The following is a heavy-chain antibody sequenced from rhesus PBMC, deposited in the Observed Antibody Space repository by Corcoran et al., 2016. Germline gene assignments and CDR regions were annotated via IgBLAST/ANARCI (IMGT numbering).Heavy chain of an antibody. V-gene: IGHV3-119*01. Sequence: EVQLVESGGGLVQPGGSLRLSCAASGFTFSSYWMYWVRQAPGKGLEWFSRISSDGNNTSYADSVKGRFTISRENAKNSLYLQMNSLRAEDTAVYYCAAAIAAAGTGIDYWGQGVLVTVSS. CDR2: ISSDGNNT. CDR3: AAAIAAAGTGIDY. D-gene: IGHD6-25*01. CDR1: GFTFSSYW. J-gene: IGHJ4*01.